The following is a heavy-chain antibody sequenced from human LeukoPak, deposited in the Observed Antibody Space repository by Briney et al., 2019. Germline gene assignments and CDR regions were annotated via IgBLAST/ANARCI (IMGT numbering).Heavy chain of an antibody. Sequence: PGGSLRLSCAASGFTFSSYWMSWVRQAPGKGLEWVANIKQDGSEKYYVDSVKGRFTISRDNAKNSLYLQMNSLRAEDTAVYYCARDSWSIEVVPFDYWGQGTLVTVSS. CDR1: GFTFSSYW. J-gene: IGHJ4*02. V-gene: IGHV3-7*01. CDR2: IKQDGSEK. CDR3: ARDSWSIEVVPFDY. D-gene: IGHD2-2*01.